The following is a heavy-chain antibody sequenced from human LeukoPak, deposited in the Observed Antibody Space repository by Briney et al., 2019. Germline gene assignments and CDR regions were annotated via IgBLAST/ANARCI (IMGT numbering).Heavy chain of an antibody. D-gene: IGHD1-26*01. Sequence: PGGSRRLSCAASGFTFSSYAMHWVRQAPGKGLEYVSAISSNGGSTYYANSVKGRFTISRDNSKNTLYLQMGSLRAEDMAVYYCARVGGSHYFDYWGQGTLVTVSS. CDR3: ARVGGSHYFDY. J-gene: IGHJ4*02. V-gene: IGHV3-64*01. CDR1: GFTFSSYA. CDR2: ISSNGGST.